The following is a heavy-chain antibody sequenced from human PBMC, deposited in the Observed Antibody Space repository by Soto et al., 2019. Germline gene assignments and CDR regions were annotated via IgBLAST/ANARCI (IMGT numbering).Heavy chain of an antibody. Sequence: ASVKVSCKASGYTFTSYDINWVRQATGQGLEWMGWMNPNSGNTGYAQKFQGRVTMTRNTSISTAYMELSSLRSEDTAVYYCARNYIVVVPAAVYYYYYMDVWGKGTTVTVSS. V-gene: IGHV1-8*01. D-gene: IGHD2-2*01. CDR2: MNPNSGNT. J-gene: IGHJ6*03. CDR1: GYTFTSYD. CDR3: ARNYIVVVPAAVYYYYYMDV.